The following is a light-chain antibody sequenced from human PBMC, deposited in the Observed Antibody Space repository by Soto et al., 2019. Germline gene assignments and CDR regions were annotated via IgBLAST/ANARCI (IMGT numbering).Light chain of an antibody. CDR1: SSDFGGNNY. CDR3: ISDTRRNILYV. V-gene: IGLV2-14*01. CDR2: EVS. Sequence: QSALTQPASVSGSPGQSITISCTGSSSDFGGNNYVSWYQHHPGKAPKLMIYEVSNRPSGVSNRFSGSKSGNTASLTISGLQAEDEADYSCISDTRRNILYVFGSGTKVTVL. J-gene: IGLJ1*01.